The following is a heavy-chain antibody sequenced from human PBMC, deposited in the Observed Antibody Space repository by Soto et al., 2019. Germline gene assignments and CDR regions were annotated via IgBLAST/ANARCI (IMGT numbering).Heavy chain of an antibody. V-gene: IGHV1-69*01. J-gene: IGHJ4*02. CDR2: IIPIFGPA. Sequence: QVQLVQSGAEVKKPGSSVKVSCKASGGTVSNSAISWLRQAPGQGLEWMGGIIPIFGPAIYARKFRGRVTITADESTSTAYMELRTVSSEDTAVYYCGRGSCWTKVEYWGQGTQVTVSS. CDR1: GGTVSNSA. D-gene: IGHD6-19*01. CDR3: GRGSCWTKVEY.